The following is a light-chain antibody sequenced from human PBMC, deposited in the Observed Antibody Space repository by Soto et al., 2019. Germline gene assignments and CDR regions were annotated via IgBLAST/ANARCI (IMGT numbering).Light chain of an antibody. CDR1: SSDVGSYNR. J-gene: IGLJ1*01. CDR3: NSYTSSNTSV. Sequence: QSALTQPPSVSGSPGQSVTISCTGTSSDVGSYNRVSWYQQPPGTAPKLMIYEVSNRPSGVPDRFSGSKSGNTASLTISGLQPEDEADYYCNSYTSSNTSVFGTGTKVTVL. V-gene: IGLV2-18*02. CDR2: EVS.